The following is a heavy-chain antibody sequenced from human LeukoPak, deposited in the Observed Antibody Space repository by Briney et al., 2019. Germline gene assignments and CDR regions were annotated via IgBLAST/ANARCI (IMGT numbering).Heavy chain of an antibody. CDR1: GGSFSGYY. CDR3: ARNYGSGSPYYYYYYGMDV. V-gene: IGHV4-34*01. J-gene: IGHJ6*02. D-gene: IGHD3-10*01. CDR2: INHSGST. Sequence: SETLSLTCAVYGGSFSGYYWSWIRQPPGKGLEWSGEINHSGSTNYNPSLKSRVTISVDTSKNQFSLKLSSVTAADTAVYYCARNYGSGSPYYYYYYGMDVWGQGTTVTVSS.